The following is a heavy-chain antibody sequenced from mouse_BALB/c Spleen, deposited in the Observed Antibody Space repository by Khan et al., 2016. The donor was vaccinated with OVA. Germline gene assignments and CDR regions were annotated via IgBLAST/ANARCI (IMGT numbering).Heavy chain of an antibody. J-gene: IGHJ2*01. CDR2: INPSTGYT. CDR3: ARMGLRWDFDY. Sequence: QVQLQQSGAELAKPGASVKMSCKASGYTFINYWILWVKQRPGQGLEWIGYINPSTGYTEYNQNFKDKATLTADKSSSTAYMQLSSLTSEDSAVDDCARMGLRWDFDYWGQGTTLTVSS. CDR1: GYTFINYW. V-gene: IGHV1-7*01. D-gene: IGHD1-1*01.